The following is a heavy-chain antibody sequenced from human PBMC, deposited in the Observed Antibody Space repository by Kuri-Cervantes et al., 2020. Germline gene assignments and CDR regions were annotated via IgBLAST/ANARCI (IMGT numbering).Heavy chain of an antibody. CDR2: ISYDGRNK. D-gene: IGHD6-13*01. V-gene: IGHV3-30*04. CDR1: GFTFSSYA. Sequence: GESLKISCAASGFTFSSYAMHWVRQAPGKGLEWVAVISYDGRNKYYTDSVKGRFTISRDNSKNTFYLQMNSLRAEDTAVYYCARGIAAAGEGFDYWGQGTLVTVSS. CDR3: ARGIAAAGEGFDY. J-gene: IGHJ4*02.